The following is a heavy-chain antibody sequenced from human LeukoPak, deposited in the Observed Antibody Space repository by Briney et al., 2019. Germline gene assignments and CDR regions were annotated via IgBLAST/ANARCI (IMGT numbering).Heavy chain of an antibody. CDR3: ARDGWLGSCTGSSCYSDN. D-gene: IGHD2-15*01. V-gene: IGHV4-39*07. Sequence: SETLSLTCSVSGDSVRSNSYYWGWIRQPPGKGLEWIGNIYYTDFTYYNPSLKSRVTISRDTSKNQFSLRVTSVTAADTAVYYCARDGWLGSCTGSSCYSDNWGQGTLATVSS. J-gene: IGHJ4*02. CDR2: IYYTDFT. CDR1: GDSVRSNSYY.